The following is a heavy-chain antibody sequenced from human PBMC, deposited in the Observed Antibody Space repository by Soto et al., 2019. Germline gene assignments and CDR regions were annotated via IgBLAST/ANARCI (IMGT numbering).Heavy chain of an antibody. CDR1: GYSFTSYW. CDR2: IYPGDSDT. Sequence: GESLKISCKGSGYSFTSYWIGWVRQMPGKGLEWMGIIYPGDSDTRYSPSFQGQVTISADKSISTAYLQWSSLKASDTAMYYCARSAAFPSLYYYGMDVWGQGTTVTVSS. D-gene: IGHD2-15*01. CDR3: ARSAAFPSLYYYGMDV. V-gene: IGHV5-51*01. J-gene: IGHJ6*02.